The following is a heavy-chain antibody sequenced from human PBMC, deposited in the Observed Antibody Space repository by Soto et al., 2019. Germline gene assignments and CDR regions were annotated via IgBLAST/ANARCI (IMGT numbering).Heavy chain of an antibody. CDR1: GYSFSTYY. Sequence: QEQLVQSGTEVKKPGDSVRVSCKAFGYSFSTYYVHWVRQAPGQGLEWMGIVNPSGGPTSYAQKFQGRFTMTSDTSTSTVYRDLSSLRSEDTAVYYCAFGMPAASSWLDPWGQGTLVSVSS. V-gene: IGHV1-46*01. CDR2: VNPSGGPT. CDR3: AFGMPAASSWLDP. J-gene: IGHJ5*02. D-gene: IGHD2-2*01.